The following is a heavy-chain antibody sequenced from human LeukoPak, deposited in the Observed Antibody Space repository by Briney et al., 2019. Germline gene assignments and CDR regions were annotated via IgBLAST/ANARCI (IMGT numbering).Heavy chain of an antibody. Sequence: ASVKVSCKASGYTFTGYGISWVRQAPGQGLEWMGWISAYNGNTNYAQKLQGRVTMTTDTSTSTAYMELRSLRSDDTAVYYCARDPHKNDYGDYGIDYWGQGTLVTVSS. D-gene: IGHD4-17*01. CDR1: GYTFTGYG. V-gene: IGHV1-18*01. CDR3: ARDPHKNDYGDYGIDY. J-gene: IGHJ4*02. CDR2: ISAYNGNT.